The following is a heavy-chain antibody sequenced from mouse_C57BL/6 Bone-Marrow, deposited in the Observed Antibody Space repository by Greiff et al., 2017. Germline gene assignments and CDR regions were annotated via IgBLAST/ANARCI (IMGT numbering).Heavy chain of an antibody. Sequence: QVQLQQPGAELVKPGASVKVSCKASGYTFTSYWMHWVKQRPGQGLEWIGRIHPSDSDTNYNQKFKGKATLTVDKSSSIAYMQLSSLTSEDSAVYYCAIHYSNPAWFAYWGQGTLVTVSA. CDR1: GYTFTSYW. D-gene: IGHD2-5*01. CDR3: AIHYSNPAWFAY. J-gene: IGHJ3*01. CDR2: IHPSDSDT. V-gene: IGHV1-74*01.